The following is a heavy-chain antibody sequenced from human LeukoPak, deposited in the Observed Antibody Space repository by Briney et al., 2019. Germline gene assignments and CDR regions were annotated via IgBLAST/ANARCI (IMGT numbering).Heavy chain of an antibody. D-gene: IGHD4-17*01. CDR2: ISGSGGST. CDR1: GFTFSNAW. CDR3: AKDQRWAGPVDY. V-gene: IGHV3-23*01. J-gene: IGHJ4*02. Sequence: GGSLRLSCAASGFTFSNAWMSWVRQAPGKGLEWVSAISGSGGSTYYADSVKGRFTISRDNSKNTLYLQMNSLRAEDTAVYYCAKDQRWAGPVDYWGQGTLVTVSS.